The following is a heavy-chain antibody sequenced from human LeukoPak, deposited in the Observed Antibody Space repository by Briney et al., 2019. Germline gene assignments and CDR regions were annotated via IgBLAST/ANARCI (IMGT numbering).Heavy chain of an antibody. D-gene: IGHD4-17*01. CDR3: ARVLTTVTTSYFDY. Sequence: SETLSLTCTVSGGSLSSYYWSWIRQPPGKGLEWIGYIYFTGSTNYNPSLKSRVTISVDTSKNQFSLKLSSVTAADTAVYYCARVLTTVTTSYFDYWGQGTLVTVSS. CDR1: GGSLSSYY. J-gene: IGHJ4*02. CDR2: IYFTGST. V-gene: IGHV4-59*01.